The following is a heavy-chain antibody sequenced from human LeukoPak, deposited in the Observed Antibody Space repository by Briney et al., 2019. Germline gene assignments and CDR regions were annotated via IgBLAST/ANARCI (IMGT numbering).Heavy chain of an antibody. D-gene: IGHD6-19*01. Sequence: GSSVKVSRKSSGGTFSSYAISWVRQAPGQGLEWMGRIIPILGIANYAQKFQGRVTITADKSTSTAYMELSSLRSEDTAVYYCAREDTYSSGIDYWGQGTLVTVSS. V-gene: IGHV1-69*04. CDR2: IIPILGIA. CDR1: GGTFSSYA. J-gene: IGHJ4*02. CDR3: AREDTYSSGIDY.